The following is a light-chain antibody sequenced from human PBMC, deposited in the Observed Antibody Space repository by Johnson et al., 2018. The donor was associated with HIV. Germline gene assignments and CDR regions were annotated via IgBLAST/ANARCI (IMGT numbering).Light chain of an antibody. V-gene: IGLV1-51*01. J-gene: IGLJ1*01. Sequence: QSVLTQPPSVSAAPGQKVTISCSGSSSNIGNNDVSWYQQLPGTAPKLLIYDNNKRPSGIPDRFSGSKSGTSATLAITGLQAGDEADYYCGTWDTSLSAYVFGTGTKVTVL. CDR3: GTWDTSLSAYV. CDR2: DNN. CDR1: SSNIGNND.